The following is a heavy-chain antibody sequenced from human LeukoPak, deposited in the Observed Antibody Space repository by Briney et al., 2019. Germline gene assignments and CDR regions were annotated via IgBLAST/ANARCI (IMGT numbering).Heavy chain of an antibody. Sequence: QPGTSLRLSCAASGFTFTSYAFHWVRQAPGKGLEWVAVIWYDGSNKYYADSVKGRFTISRDNSKNTLYLQMNSLRAEDTAVYYCAKAPAIFGVAKGYFDYWGQGTLVTVSS. CDR3: AKAPAIFGVAKGYFDY. D-gene: IGHD3-3*01. CDR1: GFTFTSYA. V-gene: IGHV3-33*06. CDR2: IWYDGSNK. J-gene: IGHJ4*02.